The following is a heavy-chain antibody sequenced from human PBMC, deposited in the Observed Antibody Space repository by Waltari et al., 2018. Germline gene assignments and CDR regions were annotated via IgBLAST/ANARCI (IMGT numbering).Heavy chain of an antibody. D-gene: IGHD3-3*02. CDR2: IKSKTDGGTT. CDR1: GFTFSNAW. J-gene: IGHJ3*02. Sequence: EVQLVESGGGLVKPGESLRLSCGASGFTFSNAWMSWVRQAPGKGLEWVSRIKSKTDGGTTDYAAPVKGRFTISRDDSKNTVYLQMNSLKSEDTAVYYCATIHHLPFIWGQGTMVTVSS. CDR3: ATIHHLPFI. V-gene: IGHV3-15*01.